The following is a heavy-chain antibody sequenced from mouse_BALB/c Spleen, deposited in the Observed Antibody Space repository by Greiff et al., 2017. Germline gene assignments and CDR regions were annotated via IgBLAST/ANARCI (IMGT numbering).Heavy chain of an antibody. CDR2: ISNGGGST. CDR1: GFTFSSYT. Sequence: EVKVVESGGGLVQPGGSLKLSCAASGFTFSSYTMSWVRQTPEKRLEWVAYISNGGGSTYYPDTVKGRFTISRDNAKNTLYLQMSSLKSEDTAMYYCARHWDGGAWFAYWGQGTLVTVSA. V-gene: IGHV5-12-2*01. CDR3: ARHWDGGAWFAY. D-gene: IGHD4-1*01. J-gene: IGHJ3*01.